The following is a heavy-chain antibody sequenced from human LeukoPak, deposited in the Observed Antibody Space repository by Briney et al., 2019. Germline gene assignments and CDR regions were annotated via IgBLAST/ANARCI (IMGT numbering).Heavy chain of an antibody. V-gene: IGHV4-34*01. Sequence: SETLSLTCTVSGGSISSYYWSWIRQPPGKGPEWIGEINHSGSTNYNPSLKSRVTISVDTSKNQFSLKLSSVTAADTAVYYCARGTSCHQDWGQGTLVTVSS. CDR1: GGSISSYY. J-gene: IGHJ4*02. CDR3: ARGTSCHQD. CDR2: INHSGST. D-gene: IGHD2-2*01.